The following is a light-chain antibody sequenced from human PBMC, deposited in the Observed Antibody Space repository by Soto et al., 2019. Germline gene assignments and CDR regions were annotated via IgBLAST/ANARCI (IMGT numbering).Light chain of an antibody. V-gene: IGKV1-5*01. CDR2: DAS. Sequence: DIQMTQSPSTLSASVGDRVTITCRASQSISGWLAWYQQKPGRAPKLLIYDASNLESGVPSRFSGSGSGTEFPLTISSLPPDDCATYYCQQYDSFSLTFGGGTTGEIK. CDR1: QSISGW. J-gene: IGKJ4*01. CDR3: QQYDSFSLT.